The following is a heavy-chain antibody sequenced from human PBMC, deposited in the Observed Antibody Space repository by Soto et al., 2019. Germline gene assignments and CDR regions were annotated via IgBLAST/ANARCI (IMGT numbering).Heavy chain of an antibody. CDR2: IWFDGSNK. J-gene: IGHJ4*02. V-gene: IGHV3-33*01. Sequence: QVHLVESGGGVAQPGRSLRLSCAASGSIFTGYGMHWVRQAPGKGLEWVAVIWFDGSNKYYADSVKGRFTFSRDNSKNMLYLQMNSQRGGDTAVYYRAGVWICGTAFQGYLDYWGQGTLVTVSS. CDR3: AGVWICGTAFQGYLDY. D-gene: IGHD3-3*01. CDR1: GSIFTGYG.